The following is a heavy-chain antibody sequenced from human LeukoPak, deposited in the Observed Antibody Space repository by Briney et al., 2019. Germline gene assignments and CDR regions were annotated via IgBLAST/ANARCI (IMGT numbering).Heavy chain of an antibody. Sequence: SETLSLTCAVYGGSFSGYYWSWIRQPPGKGLEWIGEINHSGSTNYNPSLKSRVTISVDTSKNQFSLKLSSVTAADTAVYYCARTKRGTMVRGVIFIDYWGQGTLVTVSS. V-gene: IGHV4-34*01. CDR2: INHSGST. CDR3: ARTKRGTMVRGVIFIDY. J-gene: IGHJ4*02. CDR1: GGSFSGYY. D-gene: IGHD3-10*01.